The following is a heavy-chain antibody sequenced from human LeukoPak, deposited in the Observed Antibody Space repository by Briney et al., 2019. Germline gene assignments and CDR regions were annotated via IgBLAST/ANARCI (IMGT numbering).Heavy chain of an antibody. CDR2: IYYTGNT. V-gene: IGHV4-59*01. CDR3: ARDRLQLRS. J-gene: IGHJ5*02. CDR1: GGSIGNYY. Sequence: SETLSLTCTVSGGSIGNYYWNWIRQPPGKGLEWIGYIYYTGNTNYNPSLKSRVTISVDTSKNQFSLKLSSVTAADTAVYYCARDRLQLRSWGQGTLVTVSS. D-gene: IGHD5-24*01.